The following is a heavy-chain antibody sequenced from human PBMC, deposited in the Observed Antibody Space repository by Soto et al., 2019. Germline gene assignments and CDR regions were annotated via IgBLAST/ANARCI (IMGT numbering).Heavy chain of an antibody. J-gene: IGHJ4*02. V-gene: IGHV4-31*03. CDR1: GGSISSGGYC. CDR2: IYYSGST. D-gene: IGHD4-17*01. Sequence: QVQLQESGPGLVKPSQTLSLTCTVSGGSISSGGYCWSWIRQHPGKGLEWIGYIYYSGSTYYNPSLKSRVTISVDTSKNQFSLKLSSETAADTAVYYCARAGKYGGSFDYWGQGTLVTVSS. CDR3: ARAGKYGGSFDY.